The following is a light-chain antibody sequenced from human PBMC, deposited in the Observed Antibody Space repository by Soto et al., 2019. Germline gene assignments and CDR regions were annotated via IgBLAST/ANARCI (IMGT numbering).Light chain of an antibody. CDR3: SSYTSSSTLV. Sequence: QSVLTQPASVSGSPGQSITISCTGTSSDVGGYNYVSWYQQHPGKAPKLMIYEVSNRPSGVYNRFSGYKSGNTASLTISGLQAEDEADYYCSSYTSSSTLVFGTGTKVTV. V-gene: IGLV2-14*01. J-gene: IGLJ1*01. CDR2: EVS. CDR1: SSDVGGYNY.